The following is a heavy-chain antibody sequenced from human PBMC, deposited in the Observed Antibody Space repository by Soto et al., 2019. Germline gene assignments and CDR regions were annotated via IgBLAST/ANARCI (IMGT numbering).Heavy chain of an antibody. Sequence: EVQLVESGGGLVQPGRSLRLSCAASGFTFDDYAMHWVRQAPGKGLEWVSGISGSGGSTYYADSVKGRFTISRDNSKNTLYLQMNSLRAEDTAVYYCAKPLRRTSDYFDYWGQGTLVTVSS. CDR3: AKPLRRTSDYFDY. V-gene: IGHV3-23*04. D-gene: IGHD3-10*01. CDR2: ISGSGGST. CDR1: GFTFDDYA. J-gene: IGHJ4*02.